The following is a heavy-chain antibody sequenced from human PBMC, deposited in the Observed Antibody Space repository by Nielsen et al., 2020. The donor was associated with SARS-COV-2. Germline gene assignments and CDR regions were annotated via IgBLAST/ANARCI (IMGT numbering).Heavy chain of an antibody. V-gene: IGHV3-9*01. D-gene: IGHD5-12*01. CDR1: GSTFDDYA. J-gene: IGHJ4*02. Sequence: GGSLRLSCAASGSTFDDYAMHWARQAPGKGLEWVSGISWNSGSIGYADSVKGRFTISRDNSKNTLYLQMNSLRAEDTAVYYCAREGIVATIYLDYWGQGTLVTVSS. CDR2: ISWNSGSI. CDR3: AREGIVATIYLDY.